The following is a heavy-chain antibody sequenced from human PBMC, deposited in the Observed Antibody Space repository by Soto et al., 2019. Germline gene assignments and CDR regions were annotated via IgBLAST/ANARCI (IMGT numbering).Heavy chain of an antibody. CDR2: ITSSGASI. J-gene: IGHJ6*03. CDR3: ARDGSDGSVEVVYYYYLDV. D-gene: IGHD2-15*01. CDR1: GLTFSSYS. Sequence: EVQLVESGGGLVKPGGSLRLSCAASGLTFSSYSLNWVRQAPGKGLEWVSSITSSGASIYYADSVKGRFTISRDNAKNSLYLQMNSLRAEDTAVYYCARDGSDGSVEVVYYYYLDVGGKGATATVSS. V-gene: IGHV3-21*01.